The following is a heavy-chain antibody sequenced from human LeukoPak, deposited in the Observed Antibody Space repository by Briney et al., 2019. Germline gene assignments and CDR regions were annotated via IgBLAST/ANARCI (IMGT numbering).Heavy chain of an antibody. V-gene: IGHV5-51*01. CDR1: GSSFTNYW. CDR3: ARHQSGSEEFDH. Sequence: GESLKISCKGSGSSFTNYWIAWVRQMPGKGLEFMEIIYPDDSDTRYSPSFQGQVTISADKSISTANLQWSSLKASDTAMYYCARHQSGSEEFDHWGQGTLVTVSS. CDR2: IYPDDSDT. D-gene: IGHD5-12*01. J-gene: IGHJ4*02.